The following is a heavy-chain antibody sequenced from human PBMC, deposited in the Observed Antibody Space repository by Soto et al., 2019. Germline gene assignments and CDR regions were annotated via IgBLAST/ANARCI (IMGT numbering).Heavy chain of an antibody. CDR1: GGSISSGGYY. CDR3: ARELTGYNWFDP. J-gene: IGHJ5*02. V-gene: IGHV4-31*03. Sequence: QVQLQESGPGLVKPSQTLSLTCTVSGGSISSGGYYWSWIRQHPGKGLEWIGYIYYSGSTYYNPSIKSRVTISVDTSKNQFSLKLSSVPAADTAVYYCARELTGYNWFDPWGQGTLVPVSS. CDR2: IYYSGST. D-gene: IGHD3-10*01.